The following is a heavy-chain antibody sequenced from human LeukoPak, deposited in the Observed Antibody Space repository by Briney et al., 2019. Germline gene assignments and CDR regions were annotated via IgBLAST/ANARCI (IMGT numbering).Heavy chain of an antibody. V-gene: IGHV3-23*01. CDR1: GFTFSSYA. D-gene: IGHD3-10*01. Sequence: PGGSLRLSCAASGFTFSSYAMSWVRQAPGKGLEWVSAISGSGGSTYYADSVKGRFTISRDNSKNTLYLQMNSLRAEDTAVYYCAKDLVTMVRGVITPVAFGIWGQGTMVTVSS. CDR2: ISGSGGST. CDR3: AKDLVTMVRGVITPVAFGI. J-gene: IGHJ3*02.